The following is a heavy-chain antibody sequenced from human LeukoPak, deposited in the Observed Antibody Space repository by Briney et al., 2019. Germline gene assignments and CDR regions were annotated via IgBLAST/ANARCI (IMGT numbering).Heavy chain of an antibody. D-gene: IGHD3-3*01. CDR1: GFTFSSYD. Sequence: GGSLRLSCAASGFTFSSYDMHWVRQAPGKGLEWVAVTRYDGSNNYYADSVKGRFTISRDNSKNTLYLQMNSLRPEDTAVYYCARDYRLRFLEWLLSYWGQGTLVTVSS. CDR2: TRYDGSNN. V-gene: IGHV3-30*02. J-gene: IGHJ4*02. CDR3: ARDYRLRFLEWLLSY.